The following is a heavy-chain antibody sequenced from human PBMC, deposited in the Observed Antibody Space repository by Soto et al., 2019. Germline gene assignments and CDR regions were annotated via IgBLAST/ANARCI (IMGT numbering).Heavy chain of an antibody. CDR2: IYYSGST. V-gene: IGHV4-59*01. Sequence: QVQLQESGPGLVKPSETLSLTCTVSGGSISSYYWSWIRQPPGKGLEWIGYIYYSGSTNYNPSLKRRVTISVDTSKHQFSLKLSSVTAADTAVYYCASTDSGYDYSLSAWGQGTLVTVSS. J-gene: IGHJ5*02. D-gene: IGHD5-12*01. CDR1: GGSISSYY. CDR3: ASTDSGYDYSLSA.